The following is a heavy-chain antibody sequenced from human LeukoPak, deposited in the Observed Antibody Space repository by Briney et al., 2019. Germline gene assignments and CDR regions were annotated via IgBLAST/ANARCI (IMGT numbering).Heavy chain of an antibody. D-gene: IGHD3-22*01. J-gene: IGHJ5*02. CDR1: GYSINFGHL. CDR2: INHSGRT. Sequence: PSETLSLTCDVSGYSINFGHLWGWIRQPPGKGLEWIASINHSGRTYYTPSLKSLVTISVDTLKNQFSLKVTSVTAEDTAMYFCARESSAVAHTMMRDWLDPWGQGTLVTVSS. V-gene: IGHV4-38-2*02. CDR3: ARESSAVAHTMMRDWLDP.